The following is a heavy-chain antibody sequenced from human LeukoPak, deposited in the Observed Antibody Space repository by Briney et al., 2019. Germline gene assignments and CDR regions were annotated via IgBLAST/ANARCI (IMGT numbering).Heavy chain of an antibody. CDR1: GLTFSSYG. CDR3: ANDLVFGVVSLLSFDY. J-gene: IGHJ4*02. Sequence: PGGSLRLTCAAPGLTFSSYGMHWVRQAPGKGLEWVAFIRYDGSNKYYADSVKGRFTISRDNSKNTLYLQMNSLRAEDTAVYYSANDLVFGVVSLLSFDYWGQGTLVTVSS. CDR2: IRYDGSNK. V-gene: IGHV3-30*02. D-gene: IGHD3-3*01.